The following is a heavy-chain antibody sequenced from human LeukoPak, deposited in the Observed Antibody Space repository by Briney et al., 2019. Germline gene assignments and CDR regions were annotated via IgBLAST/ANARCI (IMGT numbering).Heavy chain of an antibody. Sequence: GGSLRLSCAASEFTFSTYWMSWVRQAPGKGLEWVANIKQDGSEKYYVHSVKGRFTISRQNAKNSLYLQMNSLGPEDTAVYYCARDPYSGNYGNYYYYYMDVWGKGTTVTISS. D-gene: IGHD1-26*01. J-gene: IGHJ6*03. CDR2: IKQDGSEK. V-gene: IGHV3-7*01. CDR3: ARDPYSGNYGNYYYYYMDV. CDR1: EFTFSTYW.